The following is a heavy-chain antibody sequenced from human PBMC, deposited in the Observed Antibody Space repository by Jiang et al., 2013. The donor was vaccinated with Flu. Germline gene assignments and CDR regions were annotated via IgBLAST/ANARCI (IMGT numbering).Heavy chain of an antibody. Sequence: GSGLVKPSETLSLTCTVSGGSISGYYWSWIRQPPGKGLEWIGYIYYSGSANYNPSLKTRVTILVDTSKSQFFLNLSSVTAADTAVYYCARVGVGYTSGWYPFDYWGQGTLVAVSS. J-gene: IGHJ4*02. D-gene: IGHD6-19*01. CDR1: GGSISGYY. V-gene: IGHV4-59*01. CDR2: IYYSGSA. CDR3: ARVGVGYTSGWYPFDY.